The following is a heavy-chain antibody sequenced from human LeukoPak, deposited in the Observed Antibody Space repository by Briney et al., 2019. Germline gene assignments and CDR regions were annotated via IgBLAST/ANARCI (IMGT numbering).Heavy chain of an antibody. V-gene: IGHV7-4-1*02. Sequence: ASVKVSCKASGYTFTSYAMNWVRQAPGQGLEWMGWINTNTGNPTYAQGFTGRFVFSLDTSVSTAYLQISSLKAEDTAVYYCARDRQYSSSWYAPEGWFDPWGQGTLVTVSS. CDR3: ARDRQYSSSWYAPEGWFDP. D-gene: IGHD6-13*01. CDR2: INTNTGNP. J-gene: IGHJ5*02. CDR1: GYTFTSYA.